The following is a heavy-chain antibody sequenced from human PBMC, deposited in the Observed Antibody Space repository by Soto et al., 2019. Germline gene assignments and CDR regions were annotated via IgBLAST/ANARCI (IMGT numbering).Heavy chain of an antibody. V-gene: IGHV1-69*01. CDR2: IIPILDTT. CDR1: GGTSSSYA. J-gene: IGHJ4*02. Sequence: QVQVVQSGAEVKKPGSSVRVSCKASGGTSSSYAITWMRQAPGQGLEWMGGIIPILDTTDYAQTFQGRVTFTADESTSTVYRELSSLTSEDTAVYYCASGGTTVNRRFDFWGQGTLVTVSS. CDR3: ASGGTTVNRRFDF. D-gene: IGHD4-4*01.